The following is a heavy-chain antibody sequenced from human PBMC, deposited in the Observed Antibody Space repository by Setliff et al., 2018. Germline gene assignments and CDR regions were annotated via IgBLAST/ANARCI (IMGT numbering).Heavy chain of an antibody. V-gene: IGHV3-48*04. CDR1: GFPFSDYS. CDR2: LRSAGPTV. D-gene: IGHD6-19*01. Sequence: GGSLRLSCAASGFPFSDYSMNWVRQAPGKGLEWISHLRSAGPTVHYADSVKGRFTISRDNARNSVYLQMNSLRAEDAAVYYCATSDWYAAFDHWGQGTLVTVSS. CDR3: ATSDWYAAFDH. J-gene: IGHJ4*02.